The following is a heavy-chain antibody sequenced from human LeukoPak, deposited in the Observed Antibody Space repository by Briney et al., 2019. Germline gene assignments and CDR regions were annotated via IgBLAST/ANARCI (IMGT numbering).Heavy chain of an antibody. CDR1: GGSFSGYY. J-gene: IGHJ6*02. CDR2: INHSGST. D-gene: IGHD3-3*01. Sequence: SETLSLTCAVYGGSFSGYYWSWVRQPPGKGLEWIGEINHSGSTNYNPSLKSRVTISVDTSKNQFSLKLSSVTAADTVVYYCARVGIFGVVIPYYYYGMDVWGQGTTVTVSS. CDR3: ARVGIFGVVIPYYYYGMDV. V-gene: IGHV4-34*01.